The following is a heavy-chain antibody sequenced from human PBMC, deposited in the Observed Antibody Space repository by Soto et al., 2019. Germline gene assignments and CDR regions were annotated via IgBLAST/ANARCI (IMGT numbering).Heavy chain of an antibody. J-gene: IGHJ6*03. V-gene: IGHV3-23*01. Sequence: EVQLLESGGGLVQPGGSLRLSCAASGFTFKNYAMSWVRQAPGKGLEWVSGISHGGGSIYFADSVKGRFTISRDNSKNTLYLEINSLRAEDTAVYYCAKGGTAGFPHYMDVWGKGATVTVSS. CDR3: AKGGTAGFPHYMDV. CDR1: GFTFKNYA. CDR2: ISHGGGSI. D-gene: IGHD6-13*01.